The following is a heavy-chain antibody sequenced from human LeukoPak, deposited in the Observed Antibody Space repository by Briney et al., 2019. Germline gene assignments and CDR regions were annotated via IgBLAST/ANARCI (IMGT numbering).Heavy chain of an antibody. D-gene: IGHD1-1*01. CDR1: GYSFTRYY. CDR2: IDSNIGGT. V-gene: IGHV1-2*02. Sequence: ASVKVSCKASGYSFTRYYLHWVRQAPGQGLEWMGWIDSNIGGTNYAEKFQGRVTMTRDTSISTAFMELSRLTSDDTAVYYCARDASGTTIRWFDPWGQGTLVTVSS. J-gene: IGHJ5*02. CDR3: ARDASGTTIRWFDP.